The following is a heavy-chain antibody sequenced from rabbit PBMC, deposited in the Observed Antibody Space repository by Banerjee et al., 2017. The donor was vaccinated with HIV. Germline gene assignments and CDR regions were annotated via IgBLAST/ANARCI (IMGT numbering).Heavy chain of an antibody. CDR1: GFSFSSSYW. CDR2: IYGGSSGST. V-gene: IGHV1S45*01. J-gene: IGHJ4*01. CDR3: ARWRYDDAG. D-gene: IGHD2-1*01. Sequence: QEQLEESGGGLVQPEGSLTLTCTASGFSFSSSYWICWVRQAPGKGLEWIACIYGGSSGSTYYASWAKGRFTISETSSTTVTLQMTSLTAADTATYFCARWRYDDAGWGPGTLVTVS.